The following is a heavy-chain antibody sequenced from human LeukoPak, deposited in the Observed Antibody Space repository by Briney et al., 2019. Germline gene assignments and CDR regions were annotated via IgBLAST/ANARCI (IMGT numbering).Heavy chain of an antibody. J-gene: IGHJ4*02. Sequence: GGSLRLSCAASGFTFSSYEMNWVRQAPGKGLEWVSYISSSGSTIYYADSVKGRFTISRDNAKNSLYLQMNSLRAEDTAVYYCARGLDGYSILDYWGQGTLVTVSS. CDR3: ARGLDGYSILDY. D-gene: IGHD5-24*01. V-gene: IGHV3-48*03. CDR1: GFTFSSYE. CDR2: ISSSGSTI.